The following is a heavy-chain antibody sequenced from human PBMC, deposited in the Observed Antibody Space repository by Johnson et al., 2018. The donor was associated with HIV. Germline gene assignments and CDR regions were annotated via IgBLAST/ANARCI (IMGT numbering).Heavy chain of an antibody. CDR1: GFTFSSYA. D-gene: IGHD3-22*01. CDR3: ARPGVVVTPPDAFDI. CDR2: ISYDGSNK. J-gene: IGHJ3*02. Sequence: QVQLVESGGGVVQPGRSLRLSCAASGFTFSSYAMHWVRQAPGKGLERVAVISYDGSNKYYADSVKGRFPISTANSKNTLYLQMNSLRAEDPAVYYCARPGVVVTPPDAFDIWGQGTMVTVSS. V-gene: IGHV3-30*04.